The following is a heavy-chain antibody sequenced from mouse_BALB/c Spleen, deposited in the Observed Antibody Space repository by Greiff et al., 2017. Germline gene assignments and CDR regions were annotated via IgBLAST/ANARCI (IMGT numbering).Heavy chain of an antibody. CDR3: ARSPITTVVAGVDY. D-gene: IGHD1-1*01. J-gene: IGHJ2*01. V-gene: IGHV5-17*02. CDR1: GFTFSSFG. CDR2: ISSGSSTI. Sequence: EVKLVESGGGLVQPGGSRKLSCAASGFTFSSFGMHWVRQAPEKGLEWVAYISSGSSTIYYADTVKGRFTISRDNPKNTLFLQMTILRSEDTAMYYCARSPITTVVAGVDYWGQGTTLTVSS.